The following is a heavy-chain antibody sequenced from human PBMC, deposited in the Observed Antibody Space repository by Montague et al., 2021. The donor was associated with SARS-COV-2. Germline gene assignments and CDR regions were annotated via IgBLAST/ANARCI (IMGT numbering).Heavy chain of an antibody. Sequence: SLRLSCAASGFTFSSYWMSWVRQAPGKGLEWVANIKQDGSEKYYVDSVKGRFTISRDNAKNSLYLQMSSLRAEDTAVYYCAIYLGGYCSGGSCYFAYWGQGTLVTVSS. V-gene: IGHV3-7*03. CDR2: IKQDGSEK. CDR1: GFTFSSYW. J-gene: IGHJ4*02. D-gene: IGHD2-15*01. CDR3: AIYLGGYCSGGSCYFAY.